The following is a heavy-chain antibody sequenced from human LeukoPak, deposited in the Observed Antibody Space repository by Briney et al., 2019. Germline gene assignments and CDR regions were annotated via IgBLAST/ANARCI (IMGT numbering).Heavy chain of an antibody. CDR3: AKDSPYDSSGKDFDY. D-gene: IGHD3-22*01. CDR2: ISGSGGST. V-gene: IGHV3-23*01. Sequence: PGGSLRLSCAASGFTFSSYGMSWVRQAPGKGLEWVSAISGSGGSTYYADSVKGRFTISRDNSKNTLYLQMNSLRAEDTAVYYCAKDSPYDSSGKDFDYWGQGTLVTVSS. CDR1: GFTFSSYG. J-gene: IGHJ4*02.